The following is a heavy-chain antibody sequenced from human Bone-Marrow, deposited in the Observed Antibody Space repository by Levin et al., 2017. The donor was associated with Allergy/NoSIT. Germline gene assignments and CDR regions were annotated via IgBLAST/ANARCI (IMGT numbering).Heavy chain of an antibody. CDR3: AKYLDIVVVVAATHAFDS. J-gene: IGHJ3*02. D-gene: IGHD2-15*01. Sequence: GGSLRLSCAASGFTFSSYAMSWVRQAPGKGLEWVSAISGSGGSTYYADSVKGRFTISRDNSKNTLYLQMNSLRAEDTAVYYCAKYLDIVVVVAATHAFDSWGQGTMVTVSS. CDR2: ISGSGGST. CDR1: GFTFSSYA. V-gene: IGHV3-23*01.